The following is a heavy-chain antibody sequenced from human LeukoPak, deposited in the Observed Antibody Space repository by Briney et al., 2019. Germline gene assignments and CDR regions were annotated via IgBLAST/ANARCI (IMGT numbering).Heavy chain of an antibody. V-gene: IGHV4-34*01. D-gene: IGHD3-10*01. Sequence: SETLSLTCAVYGGSFSGYYWSWIRQPPGKGLEWIGEINHSGSTNYNPSLKSRVTISVDTSKNQFSLKLSSVTAADTAVYYCARNYYGSGSYRGAFDYWGQGTLVTVSS. CDR3: ARNYYGSGSYRGAFDY. CDR2: INHSGST. J-gene: IGHJ4*02. CDR1: GGSFSGYY.